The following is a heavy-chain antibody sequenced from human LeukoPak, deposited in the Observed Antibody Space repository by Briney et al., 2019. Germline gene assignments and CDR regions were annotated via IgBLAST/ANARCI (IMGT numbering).Heavy chain of an antibody. V-gene: IGHV3-23*01. CDR3: AKDRGTSCYTSCAFDI. CDR1: GFTFSSYA. Sequence: GGSLRLSCAASGFTFSSYAMSWVRQAPGKGLEWVSAISGSGGSTYYADSVKGRFTISRDNSKNTLYLQMNSLRAEDTAVYYCAKDRGTSCYTSCAFDIWGQGTMVTVSS. CDR2: ISGSGGST. J-gene: IGHJ3*02. D-gene: IGHD2-2*02.